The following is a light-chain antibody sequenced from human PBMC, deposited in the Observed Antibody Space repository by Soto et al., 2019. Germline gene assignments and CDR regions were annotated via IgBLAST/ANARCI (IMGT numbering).Light chain of an antibody. CDR2: DIS. CDR3: QQRSNRIT. Sequence: EFVLTHSPATLSLSPGERAILSFRASQSVAVSLAWYQQKPGQAPRLLIYDISTRAAAIPARFSGSGSGTDFTLTVSSLEPEDFALYYCQQRSNRITFGQGTRLEIK. CDR1: QSVAVS. V-gene: IGKV3-11*01. J-gene: IGKJ5*01.